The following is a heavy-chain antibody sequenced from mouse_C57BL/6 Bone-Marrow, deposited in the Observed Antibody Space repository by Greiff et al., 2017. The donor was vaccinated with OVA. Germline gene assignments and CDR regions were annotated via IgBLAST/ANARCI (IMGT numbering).Heavy chain of an antibody. CDR1: GYTFTSYW. Sequence: VQLQQPGAELVMPGASVKLSCKASGYTFTSYWMHWVKQRPGQGLEWIGEIDPSDSYTNYNQKFKGKSTLTVDKSSSTAYMQLSSLTSEDSAVYYCARGIYYYGSSYVDFDVWGKGTTVTVSS. CDR2: IDPSDSYT. CDR3: ARGIYYYGSSYVDFDV. V-gene: IGHV1-69*01. D-gene: IGHD1-1*01. J-gene: IGHJ1*03.